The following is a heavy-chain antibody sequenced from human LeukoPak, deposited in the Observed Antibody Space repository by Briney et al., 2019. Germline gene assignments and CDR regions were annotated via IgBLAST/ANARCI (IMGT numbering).Heavy chain of an antibody. V-gene: IGHV3-30*18. D-gene: IGHD3-9*01. J-gene: IGHJ4*02. CDR2: ISYDGSNK. Sequence: GRSLRLSCAASGFTSSSYGMHWVRQAPGKGLEWVAVISYDGSNKYYADSVKGRFTISGDNSKNTLYLQMNSLRAEDTAVYYCAKGRLRYFDWLTYFDYWGQGTLVTVSS. CDR3: AKGRLRYFDWLTYFDY. CDR1: GFTSSSYG.